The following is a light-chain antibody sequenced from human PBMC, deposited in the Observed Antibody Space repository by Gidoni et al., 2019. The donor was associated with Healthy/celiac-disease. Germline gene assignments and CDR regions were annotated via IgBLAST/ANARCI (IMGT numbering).Light chain of an antibody. CDR1: PSVSSY. CDR3: QQRSHWWT. CDR2: DAS. V-gene: IGKV3-11*01. Sequence: EIVLTQSPATLSLSPWERATLTCRASPSVSSYLAGYQQKHGQAPRLLIYDASHRATGIPARFRGSGSGTDFTLTISSLEPEDFAVYYCQQRSHWWTFGQGTKVEIK. J-gene: IGKJ1*01.